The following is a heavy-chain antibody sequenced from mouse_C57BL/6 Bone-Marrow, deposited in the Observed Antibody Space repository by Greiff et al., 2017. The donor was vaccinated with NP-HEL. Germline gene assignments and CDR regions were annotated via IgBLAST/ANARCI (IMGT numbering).Heavy chain of an antibody. CDR1: GYTFTDYE. J-gene: IGHJ4*01. V-gene: IGHV1-15*01. CDR2: IDPETGGT. Sequence: VQLQESGAELVRPGASVTLSCKASGYTFTDYEMHWVKQTPVHGLEWIGAIDPETGGTAYNPTFKGKAILTADKSSSTAYMELRSLTSEDSAVYYCTTTVVAPWPMDYWGQGTSVTVSS. D-gene: IGHD1-1*01. CDR3: TTTVVAPWPMDY.